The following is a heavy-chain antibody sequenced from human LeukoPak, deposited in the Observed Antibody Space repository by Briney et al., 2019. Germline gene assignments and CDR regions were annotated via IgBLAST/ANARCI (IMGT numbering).Heavy chain of an antibody. J-gene: IGHJ4*02. CDR2: IYSGGST. Sequence: GGSLRLSCAASGFTVSSNYMSWVRQASGKGLEWVSVIYSGGSTYYADSVKGRFTISRHNSKNTLYLQMNSLRAEDTAVYYCARVGYYYDSSGYYYEFPFDYWGQGTLVTVSS. CDR3: ARVGYYYDSSGYYYEFPFDY. D-gene: IGHD3-22*01. V-gene: IGHV3-53*04. CDR1: GFTVSSNY.